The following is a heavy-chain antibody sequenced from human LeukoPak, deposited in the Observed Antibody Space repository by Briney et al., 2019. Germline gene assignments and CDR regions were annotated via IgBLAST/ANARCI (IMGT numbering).Heavy chain of an antibody. CDR1: GGSFSGYY. Sequence: PSETLSLTCAVYGGSFSGYYWSWIRQPPGKGLEWIGEINHSGSTNYNPSLKSRVTISVDTSKNQFSLKLSSVTAADTAVYYCARGLNDVEGGDSYKTNYDSSGYKIYYFDYWGQGTLVTVSS. CDR2: INHSGST. CDR3: ARGLNDVEGGDSYKTNYDSSGYKIYYFDY. V-gene: IGHV4-34*01. D-gene: IGHD3-22*01. J-gene: IGHJ4*02.